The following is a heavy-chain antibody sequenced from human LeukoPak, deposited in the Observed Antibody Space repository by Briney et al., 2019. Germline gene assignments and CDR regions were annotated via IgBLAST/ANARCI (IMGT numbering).Heavy chain of an antibody. J-gene: IGHJ5*02. Sequence: PSETLSLTCTVSGGSISSSSYYWGWIRQPPGKGLEWIGSIYYSGSTYYNPPLKSRVTISVDTSKNQFSLKLSSVTAADTAVYYCARHLVLFWFDPWGQGTLVTVSS. V-gene: IGHV4-39*01. CDR3: ARHLVLFWFDP. CDR1: GGSISSSSYY. D-gene: IGHD3-10*02. CDR2: IYYSGST.